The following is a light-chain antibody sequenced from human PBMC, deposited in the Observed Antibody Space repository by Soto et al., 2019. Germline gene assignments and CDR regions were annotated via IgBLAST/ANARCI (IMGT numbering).Light chain of an antibody. J-gene: IGLJ2*01. CDR3: SSYASSSTLV. CDR2: EVS. V-gene: IGLV2-14*01. CDR1: SSDIGSYHY. Sequence: QSVLTQPASVSGSPGQSIAISCTGTSSDIGSYHYVSWYQHHPGKAPKLIIYEVSNRPSGVSDRFSGSKSGNTASLTISGLQAEDEADYYCSSYASSSTLVFGGGTKVTVL.